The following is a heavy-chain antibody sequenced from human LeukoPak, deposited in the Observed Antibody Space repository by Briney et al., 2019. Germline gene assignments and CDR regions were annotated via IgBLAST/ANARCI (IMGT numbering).Heavy chain of an antibody. CDR2: VYYSGST. D-gene: IGHD5-18*01. V-gene: IGHV4-59*08. J-gene: IGHJ4*02. CDR3: AGHYGYSDGPDY. Sequence: PSETLSLTCTVSGGSICTYYWSCIRQPPGEGLECIGYVYYSGSTSYNPSLKRRVLISVATSKNEFSLTVSSVTAADTAVYYWAGHYGYSDGPDYWGQGTLVTVSS. CDR1: GGSICTYY.